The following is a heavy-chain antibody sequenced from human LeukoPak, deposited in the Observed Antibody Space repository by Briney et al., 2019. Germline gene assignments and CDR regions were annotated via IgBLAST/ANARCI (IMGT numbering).Heavy chain of an antibody. J-gene: IGHJ6*02. V-gene: IGHV4-30-2*01. CDR2: IYHSGNT. CDR1: GGSISSGGYS. D-gene: IGHD6-19*01. CDR3: ARGPYSSGWDYSYYYGMDV. Sequence: PSETLSLTCAVSGGSISSGGYSWSWIRQPPGKGLEWIGYIYHSGNTYYDPSLKSRVTISVDRSKNQFSLKLSSVTAADTAVYYCARGPYSSGWDYSYYYGMDVWGQGTTVTVSS.